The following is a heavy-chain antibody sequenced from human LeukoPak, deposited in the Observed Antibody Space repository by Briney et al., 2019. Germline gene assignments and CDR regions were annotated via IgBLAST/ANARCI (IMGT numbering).Heavy chain of an antibody. Sequence: ASVKVSCKASGYTFTGYYMHWVRQAPGQGLEWMGWINPNSGGTNYVQKFQGRVTMTRDTSISTAYMELSRLRSDDTAVYYCARAKFLEWLSPIDYWGQGTLVTVSS. J-gene: IGHJ4*02. V-gene: IGHV1-2*02. CDR2: INPNSGGT. CDR1: GYTFTGYY. CDR3: ARAKFLEWLSPIDY. D-gene: IGHD3-3*01.